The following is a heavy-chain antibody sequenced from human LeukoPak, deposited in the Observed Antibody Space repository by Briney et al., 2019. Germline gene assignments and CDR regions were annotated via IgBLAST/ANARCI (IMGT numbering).Heavy chain of an antibody. Sequence: ASVKVSCKASGYTFTSYTMNWVRQAPGQGLEWMGWINTNTGNPTYAQGFTGQVVFSVDTSVSTAHLRISSLKAEDTAVYYCARVRDYSDSSGYFGIDYWGQGTLVTVSS. D-gene: IGHD3-22*01. V-gene: IGHV7-4-1*02. CDR3: ARVRDYSDSSGYFGIDY. J-gene: IGHJ4*02. CDR2: INTNTGNP. CDR1: GYTFTSYT.